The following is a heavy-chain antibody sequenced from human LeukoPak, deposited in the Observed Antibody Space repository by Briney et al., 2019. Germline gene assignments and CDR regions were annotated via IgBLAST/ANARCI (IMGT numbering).Heavy chain of an antibody. CDR3: ARLRSYDSGAFDI. J-gene: IGHJ3*02. CDR2: IYYSGST. Sequence: SETLSPTCTVSGGSISSYYWSWIRQPPGKGLEWIGYIYYSGSTNYNPSLKSRVTISVDTSKNQFSLKLSSVTAADTAVYYCARLRSYDSGAFDIWGQGTMVTVSS. V-gene: IGHV4-59*08. D-gene: IGHD3-22*01. CDR1: GGSISSYY.